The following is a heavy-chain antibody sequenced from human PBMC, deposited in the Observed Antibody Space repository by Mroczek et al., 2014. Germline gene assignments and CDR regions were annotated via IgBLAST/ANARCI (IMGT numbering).Heavy chain of an antibody. Sequence: QVQLQESAQDSVKPSQTLSLTCTVSGGSISSGDYYWSWIRQPPGKGLEWIGYIYYSGSTYYNPSLKSRVTISVDTSKNQFSLKLSSVTAADTAVYYCAREGKTVTTAFDIWGQGTMVTVSS. D-gene: IGHD4-17*01. CDR2: IYYSGST. CDR3: AREGKTVTTAFDI. CDR1: GGSISSGDYY. V-gene: IGHV4-30-4*01. J-gene: IGHJ3*02.